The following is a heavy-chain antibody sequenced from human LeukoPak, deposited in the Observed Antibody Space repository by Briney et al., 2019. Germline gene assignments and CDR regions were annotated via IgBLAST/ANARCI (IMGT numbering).Heavy chain of an antibody. Sequence: PGGSLRLPCAASGFTFSSYSMVWVRQAPGKGLEWVSSISSGSNYIYYADSVKGRFTIPRDNARTSLYLQMNSLRAEDTAVYYCARDKAQDSVYYGMDVWGQGTTVTVSS. CDR3: ARDKAQDSVYYGMDV. V-gene: IGHV3-21*06. J-gene: IGHJ6*02. D-gene: IGHD6-6*01. CDR1: GFTFSSYS. CDR2: ISSGSNYI.